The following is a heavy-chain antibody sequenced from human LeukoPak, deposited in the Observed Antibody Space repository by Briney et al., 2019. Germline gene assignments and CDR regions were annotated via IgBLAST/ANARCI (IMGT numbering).Heavy chain of an antibody. D-gene: IGHD3-22*01. V-gene: IGHV1-24*01. J-gene: IGHJ4*02. CDR1: GYTLTELS. CDR3: ARAMRAYDSTSGFDF. CDR2: FDPEDGET. Sequence: ASVKVSCKVSGYTLTELSMHWVRQAPGKGLEWMGGFDPEDGETIYAQKFQGRVTMTEDTSTSTAYMELRSLRSDDTAVYYCARAMRAYDSTSGFDFWGQGTLVTVSS.